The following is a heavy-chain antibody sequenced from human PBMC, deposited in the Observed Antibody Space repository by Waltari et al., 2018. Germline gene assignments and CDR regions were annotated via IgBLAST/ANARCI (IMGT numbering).Heavy chain of an antibody. J-gene: IGHJ4*02. D-gene: IGHD1-26*01. CDR3: ATRTIVGATGDPATIDY. V-gene: IGHV1-69*01. Sequence: QVQLVQSGAEVKKPGSSVKVSCKASGGTFSSYAISWVRQAPGQGLEWMGGIIPIFGTANYAQKCQGRVTITADESTSTAYMELSSLRSEDTAVYYCATRTIVGATGDPATIDYWGQGTLVTVSS. CDR1: GGTFSSYA. CDR2: IIPIFGTA.